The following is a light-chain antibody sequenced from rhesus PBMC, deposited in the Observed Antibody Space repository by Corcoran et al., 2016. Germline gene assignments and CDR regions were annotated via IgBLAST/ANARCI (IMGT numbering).Light chain of an antibody. Sequence: EIVMTQSPATLSLSPGERATLSCRASQSVGSTLAWYQQKPGQAPRLLIYYASSRATGIPDRFSGSGSGTEVTLTISSLDPEDVGVYYCQKYNDWPRTFGQGTKVEIK. CDR3: QKYNDWPRT. V-gene: IGKV3-42*02. CDR1: QSVGST. J-gene: IGKJ1*01. CDR2: YAS.